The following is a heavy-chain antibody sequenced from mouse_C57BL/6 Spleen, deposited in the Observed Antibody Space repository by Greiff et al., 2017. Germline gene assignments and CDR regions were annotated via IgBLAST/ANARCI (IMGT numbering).Heavy chain of an antibody. J-gene: IGHJ2*01. CDR3: ARDYGSSFDY. Sequence: EVQLVESGGDLVKPGGSLKLSCAASGFTFSSYGMSWVRQTPDKRLEWVATISSGGSYTYYPDSVKGRFTISRDNAKNTLYLQMSSLKSEDTAMDYCARDYGSSFDYWGQGTTLTVSA. CDR1: GFTFSSYG. CDR2: ISSGGSYT. V-gene: IGHV5-6*01. D-gene: IGHD1-1*01.